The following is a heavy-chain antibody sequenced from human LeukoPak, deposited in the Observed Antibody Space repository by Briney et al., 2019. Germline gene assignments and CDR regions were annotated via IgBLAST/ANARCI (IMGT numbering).Heavy chain of an antibody. J-gene: IGHJ4*02. CDR2: ISSSSSYI. D-gene: IGHD3-3*01. CDR3: ARTSGDFWSGYLVDY. Sequence: GGSLRLSCAASGFTFSSYSMNWVRQAPGKGLEWVSSISSSSSYIYYADSVKGRFTISRDNAKNSLYLQMSSLRAEDTAVYYCARTSGDFWSGYLVDYWGQGTLVTVSS. CDR1: GFTFSSYS. V-gene: IGHV3-21*01.